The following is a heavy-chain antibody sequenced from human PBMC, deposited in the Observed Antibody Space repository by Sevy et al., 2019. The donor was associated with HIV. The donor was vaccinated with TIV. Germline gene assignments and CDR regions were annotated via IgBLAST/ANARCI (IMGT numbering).Heavy chain of an antibody. J-gene: IGHJ4*02. D-gene: IGHD3-10*01. Sequence: GGYLRLSCAASGFTFSSYWMHWVRRAPGKGLVWVSGISGDGSSTNYADSVKGRFTISRDNAKNTLYLQMNSLRAEDTAVYYCEAAYFGSGNYYRHYFDYWGQGSLVIVSS. V-gene: IGHV3-74*01. CDR3: EAAYFGSGNYYRHYFDY. CDR1: GFTFSSYW. CDR2: ISGDGSST.